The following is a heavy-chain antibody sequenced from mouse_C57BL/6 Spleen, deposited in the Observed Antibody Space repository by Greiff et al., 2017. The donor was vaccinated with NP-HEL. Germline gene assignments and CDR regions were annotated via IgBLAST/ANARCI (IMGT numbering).Heavy chain of an antibody. Sequence: QVQLQQPGAELVRPGSSVKLSCKASGYTFTSYWMHWVKQRPIQGLEWIGNIDPSDSETHYNQKFKDKATLTVAKSSSTAYMQLSSQTSEDSAVYYCARSWSWDGRPWFAYWGQGTLVTVSA. J-gene: IGHJ3*01. D-gene: IGHD4-1*01. CDR3: ARSWSWDGRPWFAY. CDR1: GYTFTSYW. V-gene: IGHV1-52*01. CDR2: IDPSDSET.